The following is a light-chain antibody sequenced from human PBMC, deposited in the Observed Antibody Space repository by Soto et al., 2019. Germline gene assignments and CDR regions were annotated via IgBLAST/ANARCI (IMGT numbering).Light chain of an antibody. J-gene: IGKJ4*01. CDR1: QSVSSSY. CDR3: QRYNNWPLT. Sequence: EIMLTQSPGTLSLSPGERATLSCRASQSVSSSYLAWYQQIPGQAPRLLIYDASNRATGVPARFSGSGSGTDFTLTISSLEPEDFAVYYCQRYNNWPLTFGGGTKVDI. CDR2: DAS. V-gene: IGKV3-11*01.